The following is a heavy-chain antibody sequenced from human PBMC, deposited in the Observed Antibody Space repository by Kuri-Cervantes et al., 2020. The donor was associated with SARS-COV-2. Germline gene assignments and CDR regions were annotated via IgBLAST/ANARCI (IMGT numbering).Heavy chain of an antibody. D-gene: IGHD3-10*01. J-gene: IGHJ4*02. CDR3: AREGPYGSGSYFDY. Sequence: ESLKISCTVSGDSITNYYWSWIRQPPGKGLEWIGYVYYTGSTNYKPSLESRVTMSVDTSKNQFSLKLNSVTVADTAVYYCAREGPYGSGSYFDYWGQGTLVTVSS. CDR1: GDSITNYY. CDR2: VYYTGST. V-gene: IGHV4-59*01.